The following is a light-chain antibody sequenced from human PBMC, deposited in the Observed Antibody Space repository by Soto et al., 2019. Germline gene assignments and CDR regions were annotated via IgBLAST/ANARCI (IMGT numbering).Light chain of an antibody. J-gene: IGKJ4*01. V-gene: IGKV1-5*03. CDR1: QTISSW. CDR3: QQYYSFPLT. Sequence: DSQMTQSPSTLSGSVGDRVTITCRASQTISSWLAWYQQKPGKAPKLLIYKASTLKSGVPSRFSGSGSGTDFTLTISCLQSEDFATYYCQQYYSFPLTFGGGTKVDI. CDR2: KAS.